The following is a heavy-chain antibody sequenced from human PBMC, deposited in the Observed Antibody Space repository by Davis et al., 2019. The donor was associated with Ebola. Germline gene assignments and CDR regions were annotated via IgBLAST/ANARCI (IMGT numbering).Heavy chain of an antibody. Sequence: SETLSLTCTVSVGSVNTNYWSWIRQSPGKGLEWIGYVHSSGRTNYNPSLESRVTISIDSSKNQFFLWLASVTAADTAVYYCVRHAMRMTNSDGWRIQNWGQGTLVTVAA. V-gene: IGHV4-59*08. D-gene: IGHD5-24*01. CDR3: VRHAMRMTNSDGWRIQN. CDR2: VHSSGRT. J-gene: IGHJ1*01. CDR1: VGSVNTNY.